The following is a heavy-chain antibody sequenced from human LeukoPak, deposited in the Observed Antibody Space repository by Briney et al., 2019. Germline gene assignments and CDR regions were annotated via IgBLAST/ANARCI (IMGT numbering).Heavy chain of an antibody. CDR1: GFTFSSYA. D-gene: IGHD3-22*01. Sequence: GGPLRLSCAASGFTFSSYAMSWVRQAPGKGLEWVSAISGSGGSTYYAGSVKGRFTISRDNSKNTLYLQMNSLRAEDTAVYYCARNLYYYDSSGYYYYWGQGTLVTVS. CDR3: ARNLYYYDSSGYYYY. J-gene: IGHJ4*02. CDR2: ISGSGGST. V-gene: IGHV3-23*01.